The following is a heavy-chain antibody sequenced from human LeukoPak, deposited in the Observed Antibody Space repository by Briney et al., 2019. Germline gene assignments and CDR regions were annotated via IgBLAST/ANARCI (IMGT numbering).Heavy chain of an antibody. Sequence: PSETLSLTCAVSGGSISSSYWWSWIRQPPGKGLEWIGEIYHSGSTNYNPSLKSRVTVSVDTSKNQFSLKLSSVTAADTAVYYCARGDARGYSYGHFHFDHWGHGTLVTVSS. J-gene: IGHJ4*01. CDR2: IYHSGST. CDR1: GGSISSSYW. V-gene: IGHV4-4*02. D-gene: IGHD5-18*01. CDR3: ARGDARGYSYGHFHFDH.